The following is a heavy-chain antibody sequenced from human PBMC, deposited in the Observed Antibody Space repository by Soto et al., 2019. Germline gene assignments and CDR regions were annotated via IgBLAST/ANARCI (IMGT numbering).Heavy chain of an antibody. V-gene: IGHV4-59*08. CDR2: ISYSGST. Sequence: SETLSLTCSVPGCSINSYFWSWIRQPPGKGLEWIGYISYSGSTNFNPSLKSRVTISLDTSKSQFSLMLTSVPAADTAVDYCARLRFSGYDYVSYFDFWGQGILVTVSS. CDR1: GCSINSYF. CDR3: ARLRFSGYDYVSYFDF. D-gene: IGHD5-12*01. J-gene: IGHJ4*02.